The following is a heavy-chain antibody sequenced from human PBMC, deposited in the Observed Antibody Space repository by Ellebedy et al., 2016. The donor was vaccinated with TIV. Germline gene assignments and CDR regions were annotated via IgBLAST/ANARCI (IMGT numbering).Heavy chain of an antibody. CDR1: GFTFSDYY. CDR3: VSFYTSAWYPGGFDS. V-gene: IGHV3-11*01. Sequence: GESLKISCAASGFTFSDYYMSWIRQTPGKGLEWVSFISASGTTIYYADSVKGRFTISRDNAKNSLYLQMNSLSTEDTAVYYCVSFYTSAWYPGGFDSWGQGTLVTVSS. D-gene: IGHD6-19*01. J-gene: IGHJ4*02. CDR2: ISASGTTI.